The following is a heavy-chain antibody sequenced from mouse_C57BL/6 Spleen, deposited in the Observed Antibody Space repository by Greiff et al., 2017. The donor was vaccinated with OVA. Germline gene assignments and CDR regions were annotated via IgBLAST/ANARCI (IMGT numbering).Heavy chain of an antibody. J-gene: IGHJ2*01. D-gene: IGHD3-2*02. CDR3: ARGAAQVTFDY. Sequence: EVQLQQSGPELVKPGASVKISCKASGYTFTDYYMNWVKQSHGKSLEWIGDINPNNGGTSYNQKFKGKATLTVDKSSSTAYMELRSLTSEDSAVYYCARGAAQVTFDYWGQGTTLTVSS. V-gene: IGHV1-26*01. CDR1: GYTFTDYY. CDR2: INPNNGGT.